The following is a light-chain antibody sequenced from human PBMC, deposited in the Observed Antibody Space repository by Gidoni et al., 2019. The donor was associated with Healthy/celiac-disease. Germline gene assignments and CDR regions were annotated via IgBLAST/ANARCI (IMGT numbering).Light chain of an antibody. J-gene: IGLJ3*02. V-gene: IGLV3-19*01. Sequence: SSELTQAPAVSGVVGQTVRITCQGDSLRSYYASWYQQKPGQAPVLVIYGKNNRPSGIPDRFSGSSSGNTASLTITGAQAEDEADYYCNSRDSSGNHWVFGGGTKLTVL. CDR3: NSRDSSGNHWV. CDR2: GKN. CDR1: SLRSYY.